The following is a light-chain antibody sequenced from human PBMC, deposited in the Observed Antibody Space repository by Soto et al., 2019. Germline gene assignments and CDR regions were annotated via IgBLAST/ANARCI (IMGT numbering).Light chain of an antibody. Sequence: PGTLSVSPREKVTLSWWASQSVSSRYLAWYQQKPGQAPRLITYGASSRATGIPDRFSGSESGTDGTVTIGRLELEDSPVYDCQQSGSSSRTFGQGTKVDIK. CDR1: QSVSSRY. J-gene: IGKJ1*01. CDR3: QQSGSSSRT. V-gene: IGKV3-20*01. CDR2: GAS.